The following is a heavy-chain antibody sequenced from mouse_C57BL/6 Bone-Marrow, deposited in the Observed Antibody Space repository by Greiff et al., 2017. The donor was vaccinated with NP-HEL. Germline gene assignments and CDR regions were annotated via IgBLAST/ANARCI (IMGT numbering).Heavy chain of an antibody. V-gene: IGHV1-81*01. CDR3: ARWRGNTWFAY. D-gene: IGHD2-1*01. J-gene: IGHJ3*01. CDR2: IYPRSGNT. Sequence: LVESGAELARPGASVKLSCKASGYTFTSYGISWVKQRTGQGLEWIGEIYPRSGNTYYNEKFKGKATLTADKSSSTAYMELRSLTSEDSAVYFCARWRGNTWFAYWGQGTLVTVSA. CDR1: GYTFTSYG.